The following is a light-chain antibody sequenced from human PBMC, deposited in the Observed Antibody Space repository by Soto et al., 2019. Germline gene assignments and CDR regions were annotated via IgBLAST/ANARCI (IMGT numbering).Light chain of an antibody. CDR2: KIS. J-gene: IGKJ4*01. CDR3: HQYYKWPLT. V-gene: IGKV2-24*01. Sequence: DIVMTQTPLSSPVTLGQPASISCRSSQSPVHSDGNTYLSWLQQRPGQPPRLLIYKISNRFSGVPARFSGSGSGTDFTLTISSLLSEDFAVYYCHQYYKWPLTFGGGTKVDNK. CDR1: QSPVHSDGNTY.